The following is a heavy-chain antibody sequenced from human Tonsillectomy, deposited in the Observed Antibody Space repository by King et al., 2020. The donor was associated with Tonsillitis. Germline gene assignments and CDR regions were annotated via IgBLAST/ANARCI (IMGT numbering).Heavy chain of an antibody. D-gene: IGHD1-7*01. J-gene: IGHJ4*02. CDR3: AKHLGTGTTYRVLDY. CDR1: GFTFSNYG. CDR2: ISGTGGST. V-gene: IGHV3-23*04. Sequence: VQLVESGGDLVQPGGSLRLSCAASGFTFSNYGMSWVRQAPGKGLEWVSGISGTGGSTYYADSVKGRITISRDNSKNTLYLEMNSLRAEDTAVYYCAKHLGTGTTYRVLDYWGQGTLVAVSS.